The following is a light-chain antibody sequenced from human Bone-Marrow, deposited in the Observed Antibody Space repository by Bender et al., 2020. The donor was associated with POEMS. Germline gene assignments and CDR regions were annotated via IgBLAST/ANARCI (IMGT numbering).Light chain of an antibody. CDR1: SSNIGTNP. CDR3: AAWEDSLNGWV. V-gene: IGLV1-44*01. Sequence: QSVLTQPPSASGTPGQRVTISCSGSSSNIGTNPVNWYQQLPGTAPKLLIYINNQRPSGVPDRFSASKSGPAASLAISGLRSEDEADYYCAAWEDSLNGWVFGGGTKLTVL. J-gene: IGLJ3*02. CDR2: INN.